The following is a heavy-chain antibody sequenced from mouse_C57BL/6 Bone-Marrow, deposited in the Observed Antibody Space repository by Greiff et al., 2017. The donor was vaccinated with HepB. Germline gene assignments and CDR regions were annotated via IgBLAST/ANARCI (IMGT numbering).Heavy chain of an antibody. D-gene: IGHD2-2*01. CDR2: IYPGGGYT. V-gene: IGHV1-63*01. CDR3: ARGGVTTLFFYY. Sequence: QVHVKQSGAELVRPGTSVKMSCKASGYTFTNYWIGWAKQRPGHGLEWIGDIYPGGGYTNYNEKFKGKATLTADKSSSTAYMQFSSLTSEDSAIYYCARGGVTTLFFYYWGQGTTLTVSS. CDR1: GYTFTNYW. J-gene: IGHJ2*01.